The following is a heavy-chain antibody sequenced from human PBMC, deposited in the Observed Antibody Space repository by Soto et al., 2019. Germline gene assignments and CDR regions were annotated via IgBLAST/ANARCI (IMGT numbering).Heavy chain of an antibody. V-gene: IGHV1-69*01. CDR1: GGTFSAYL. Sequence: QVHLVQSGAEVKKPGSSVKVSCKASGGTFSAYLLSWVRQAPGEGLEWMGGIMPMLGAPNYAQKFQGRVTITADESTSTAYMELSSLRSEDTAVYYCARTGGSSWYDYWAQGTLVTVSS. CDR3: ARTGGSSWYDY. CDR2: IMPMLGAP. D-gene: IGHD6-13*01. J-gene: IGHJ4*02.